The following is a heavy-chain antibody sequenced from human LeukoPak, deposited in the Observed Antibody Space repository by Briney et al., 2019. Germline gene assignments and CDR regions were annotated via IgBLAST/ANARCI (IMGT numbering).Heavy chain of an antibody. V-gene: IGHV3-21*01. J-gene: IGHJ4*02. CDR1: GFTFSSYS. Sequence: PGGSLRLSCAASGFTFSSYSMNWVRQAPGKGLEWVSSISSSSSYIYYADSVKGRFTISRDNAKNSLYPQMNSLRAEDTAVYYCARGQEYYYGSGSDYWGQGTLVTVSS. D-gene: IGHD3-10*01. CDR2: ISSSSSYI. CDR3: ARGQEYYYGSGSDY.